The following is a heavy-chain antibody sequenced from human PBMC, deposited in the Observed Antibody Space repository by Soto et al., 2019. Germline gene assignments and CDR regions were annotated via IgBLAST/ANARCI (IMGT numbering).Heavy chain of an antibody. V-gene: IGHV1-69*01. CDR3: ARDRGSGSGFGYYYYGMDV. CDR2: IIPIYGTA. D-gene: IGHD3-10*01. J-gene: IGHJ6*02. CDR1: GGTFSSYA. Sequence: QVQLVQSGAEVKKPGSSVKVSCKASGGTFSSYAISWMRQAPGQGLEWMGGIIPIYGTANYAQKFQVRVTITADESTSTAYLELSSLRSEDTAVYYCARDRGSGSGFGYYYYGMDVWGQGTTVTVSS.